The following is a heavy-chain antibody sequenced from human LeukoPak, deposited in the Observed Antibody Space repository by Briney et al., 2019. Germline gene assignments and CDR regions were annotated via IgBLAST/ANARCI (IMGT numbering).Heavy chain of an antibody. CDR1: GFTFSSYG. Sequence: PGGSLRLSCAASGFTFSSYGMHWIRQAPGKGLEWVAFLRRDGSDKYYADSVKGRFTISRDNSKNTVYLQMNSLRPEDTAVYYCAKDHSQNFDYWGQGTLVTVS. J-gene: IGHJ4*02. CDR3: AKDHSQNFDY. V-gene: IGHV3-30*02. D-gene: IGHD5-18*01. CDR2: LRRDGSDK.